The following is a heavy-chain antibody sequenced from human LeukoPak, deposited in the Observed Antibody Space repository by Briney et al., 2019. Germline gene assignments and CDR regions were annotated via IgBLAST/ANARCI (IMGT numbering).Heavy chain of an antibody. D-gene: IGHD4-17*01. Sequence: PGGSLRLSCAASGFTFSSYGMHWVRQAPGKGLESVALIFYDGGHNYYADSVKGRFTISRDNSKNTLYLQMNSLRAEDTAVYYCAGGTYALDFWGQGTLVTVSS. CDR2: IFYDGGHN. CDR3: AGGTYALDF. CDR1: GFTFSSYG. V-gene: IGHV3-33*01. J-gene: IGHJ4*02.